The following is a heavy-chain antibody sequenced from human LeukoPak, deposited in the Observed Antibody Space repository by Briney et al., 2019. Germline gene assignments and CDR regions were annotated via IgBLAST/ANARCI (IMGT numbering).Heavy chain of an antibody. Sequence: GGSLRLSCAASGFTFSSYWMSWVRQAPGKGLEWVANIKQDGSEKYYVDSVKGRFTISRDNAKNSLYLQMNSLRAEDTAVYYCARLQLQQWLVIHKYYFDYWGQGTLVTVSS. CDR2: IKQDGSEK. J-gene: IGHJ4*02. V-gene: IGHV3-7*01. CDR1: GFTFSSYW. D-gene: IGHD6-19*01. CDR3: ARLQLQQWLVIHKYYFDY.